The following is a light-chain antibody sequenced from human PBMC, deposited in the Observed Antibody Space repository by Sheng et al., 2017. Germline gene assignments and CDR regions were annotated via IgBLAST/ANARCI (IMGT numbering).Light chain of an antibody. J-gene: IGKJ2*01. Sequence: ETVMTQSPATLSVSPGERATLSCRASQSVSGNLAWYQRKPGQAPRLLISGASTRATGIPARFSGSGSGTEFTLTITSLQSEDFAVYYCQQYNNWPYTFGQGTKLEIK. CDR1: QSVSGN. CDR3: QQYNNWPYT. CDR2: GAS. V-gene: IGKV3-15*01.